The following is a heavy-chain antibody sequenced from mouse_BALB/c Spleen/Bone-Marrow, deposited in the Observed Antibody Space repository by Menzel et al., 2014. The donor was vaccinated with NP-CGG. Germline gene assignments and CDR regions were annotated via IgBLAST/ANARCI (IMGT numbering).Heavy chain of an antibody. CDR3: ARRDDGYVFFDY. CDR2: INPSSGYT. Sequence: QVHVKQSGAELARPGASVKMSCRASGYTFTTYTIHWVRQRPGQGLEWIGYINPSSGYTNYNQKFKDKATLTADKSSSTAYMQLSSLTSEDSAVYYCARRDDGYVFFDYWGQGTTLTVSS. CDR1: GYTFTTYT. J-gene: IGHJ2*01. V-gene: IGHV1-4*01. D-gene: IGHD2-3*01.